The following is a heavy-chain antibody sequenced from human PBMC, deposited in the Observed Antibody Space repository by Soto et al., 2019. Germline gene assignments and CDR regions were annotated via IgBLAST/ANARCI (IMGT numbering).Heavy chain of an antibody. CDR1: GFTFSSYA. D-gene: IGHD6-13*01. CDR2: ISGSGGST. CDR3: AKDLSLIAAAGSEFDY. J-gene: IGHJ4*02. Sequence: EVQLLESGGGLVQPGGSLRLSCAASGFTFSSYAMSWVRQAPGKGLEWVSAISGSGGSTYYADSVKGRFTISRDNSKNTLYLQMNSLRAEDTAVYYCAKDLSLIAAAGSEFDYWGQGTLVTVSS. V-gene: IGHV3-23*01.